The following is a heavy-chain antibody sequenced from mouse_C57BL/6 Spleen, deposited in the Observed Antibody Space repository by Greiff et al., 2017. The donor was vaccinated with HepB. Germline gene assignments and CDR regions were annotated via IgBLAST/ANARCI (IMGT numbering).Heavy chain of an antibody. CDR2: IYPRDGST. D-gene: IGHD2-2*01. CDR3: AIMVKRYYYAMDY. J-gene: IGHJ4*01. Sequence: QVQLQQSGPELVKPGASVKLSCKASGYTFTSYDINWVKQRPGQGLEWIGWIYPRDGSTKYNEKFKGQATLTVDTSSSTAYMELHSLTSEDSAVYFCAIMVKRYYYAMDYWGQGTSVTVSS. V-gene: IGHV1-85*01. CDR1: GYTFTSYD.